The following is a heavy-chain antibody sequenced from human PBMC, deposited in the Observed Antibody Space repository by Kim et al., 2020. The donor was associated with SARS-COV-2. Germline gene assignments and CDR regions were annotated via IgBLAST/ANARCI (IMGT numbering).Heavy chain of an antibody. CDR3: ARGVVSLTATSGFDH. D-gene: IGHD2-8*02. CDR2: INTDGSTT. Sequence: GGSLRLSCAASEFTFSHYWMYWVRQAPGKGLVWVSLINTDGSTTDYADSVKGRFTISRDNAKNTLFLQMNSLRAEDTAVYYCARGVVSLTATSGFDHWGQGTLVTVSS. V-gene: IGHV3-74*01. CDR1: EFTFSHYW. J-gene: IGHJ4*02.